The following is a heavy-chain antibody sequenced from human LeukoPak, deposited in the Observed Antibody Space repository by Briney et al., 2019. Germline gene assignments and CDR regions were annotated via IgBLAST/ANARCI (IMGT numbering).Heavy chain of an antibody. CDR1: GDSVSSNSV. V-gene: IGHV6-1*01. J-gene: IGHJ3*02. Sequence: SQTLSLTCAISGDSVSSNSVWDWIRQSPSRGLEWLGRTYYRSKWYNDYAVSVKSRITVNLDTSENQFSLQLNSVTPEDTAVYYCARVGSYLDAFDMWGQGTMVTVSS. CDR3: ARVGSYLDAFDM. D-gene: IGHD1-26*01. CDR2: TYYRSKWYN.